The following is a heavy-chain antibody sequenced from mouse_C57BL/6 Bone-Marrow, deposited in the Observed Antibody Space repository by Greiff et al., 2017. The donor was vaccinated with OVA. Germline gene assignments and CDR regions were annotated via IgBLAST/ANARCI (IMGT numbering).Heavy chain of an antibody. CDR2: ISDGGSYT. Sequence: EVQVVESGGGLVKPGGSLKLSCAASGFTFSSYAMSWVRQTPEKRLEWVATISDGGSYTYYPDNVKGRITISRDNAKNNLYLQMSHLKSEDTAMYDCAREGYGSSYYYYAMDYWGQGTSVTVSS. J-gene: IGHJ4*01. CDR1: GFTFSSYA. CDR3: AREGYGSSYYYYAMDY. D-gene: IGHD1-1*01. V-gene: IGHV5-4*01.